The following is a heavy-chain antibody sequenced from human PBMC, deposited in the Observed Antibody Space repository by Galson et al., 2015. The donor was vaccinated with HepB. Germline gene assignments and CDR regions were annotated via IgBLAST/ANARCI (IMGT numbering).Heavy chain of an antibody. CDR1: GFTFTDYS. CDR2: ISGSGSTTI. D-gene: IGHD2/OR15-2a*01. CDR3: ARATLTWFDP. Sequence: SLRLSCAASGFTFTDYSMSWIRQAPGKGLEWVSYISGSGSTTIFYANSVNGRFTISRDNAKNSVYLQMSSLRAEDTAVYYCARATLTWFDPWGQGTLVTVSS. J-gene: IGHJ5*02. V-gene: IGHV3-11*01.